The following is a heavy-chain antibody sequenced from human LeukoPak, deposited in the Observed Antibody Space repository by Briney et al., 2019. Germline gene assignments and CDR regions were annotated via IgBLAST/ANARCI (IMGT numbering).Heavy chain of an antibody. CDR1: GFTFSNAW. Sequence: GGPLRLSCAASGFTFSNAWMCCVRQAAGKGVGWVGRIKSKTDSGTTDYAAPVKGRFTISRDDSKNTLYLQMNSLKTEDTAVYYCTTDYGDQFDYWGQGTLVTVSS. J-gene: IGHJ4*02. CDR3: TTDYGDQFDY. D-gene: IGHD4-17*01. CDR2: IKSKTDSGTT. V-gene: IGHV3-15*01.